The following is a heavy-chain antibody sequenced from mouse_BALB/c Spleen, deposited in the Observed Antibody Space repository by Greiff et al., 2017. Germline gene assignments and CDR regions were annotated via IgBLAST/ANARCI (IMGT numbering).Heavy chain of an antibody. J-gene: IGHJ2*01. Sequence: EVHLVESGPELVKPGALVKISCKASGYTFTSYDINWVKQSHGKSLEWIGRVNPNNGGTSYNQKFKGKAILTVDKSSSTAYMELRSLTSEDSAVYYCARWYGNAYFDYWGQGTTLTVSS. D-gene: IGHD2-10*02. CDR1: GYTFTSYD. CDR2: VNPNNGGT. V-gene: IGHV1-26*01. CDR3: ARWYGNAYFDY.